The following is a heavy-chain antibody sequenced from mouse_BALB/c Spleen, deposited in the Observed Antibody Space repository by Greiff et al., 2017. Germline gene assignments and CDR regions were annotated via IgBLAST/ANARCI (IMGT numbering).Heavy chain of an antibody. CDR1: GYSFTSYY. D-gene: IGHD1-1*02. J-gene: IGHJ3*01. V-gene: IGHV1S135*01. CDR2: IDPFNGGT. Sequence: VQLQQSGPELMKPGASVKISCKASGYSFTSYYMHWVKQSHGKSLEWIGYIDPFNGGTSYNQKFKGKATLTVDKSSSTAYMHLSSLTSEDSAVYYCARKGVGFAYWGQGTLVTVSA. CDR3: ARKGVGFAY.